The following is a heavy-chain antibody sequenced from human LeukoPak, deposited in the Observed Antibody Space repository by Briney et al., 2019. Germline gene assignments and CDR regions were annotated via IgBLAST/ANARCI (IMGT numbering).Heavy chain of an antibody. Sequence: GGSLRLSCAASGFTFSSYSMNWVRQAPGKGLEWVSSTSSSSSYIYYADSVKGRFTISRDNAKNSLYLQMNSLRAEDTAVYYCARSSYYDFWSGPYGMDVWGQGTTVTVSS. J-gene: IGHJ6*02. V-gene: IGHV3-21*01. D-gene: IGHD3-3*01. CDR2: TSSSSSYI. CDR3: ARSSYYDFWSGPYGMDV. CDR1: GFTFSSYS.